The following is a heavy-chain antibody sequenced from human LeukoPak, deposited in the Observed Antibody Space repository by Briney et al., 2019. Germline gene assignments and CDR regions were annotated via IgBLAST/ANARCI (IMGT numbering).Heavy chain of an antibody. V-gene: IGHV4-59*01. CDR3: ARSTAVAGTVEY. CDR2: IYYSGST. J-gene: IGHJ4*02. CDR1: GGSISSYY. Sequence: SETLSLTCTVSGGSISSYYWSWIRQPPGKGLEWIGYIYYSGSTNYNPSLKSRVTVSVDTSKNQFSLKLSSVTAADTAVYYCARSTAVAGTVEYWGQGTLVTVSS. D-gene: IGHD6-19*01.